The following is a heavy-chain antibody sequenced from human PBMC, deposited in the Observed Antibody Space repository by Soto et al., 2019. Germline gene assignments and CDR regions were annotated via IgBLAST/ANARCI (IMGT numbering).Heavy chain of an antibody. V-gene: IGHV2-26*01. CDR2: IFSNDEK. J-gene: IGHJ5*02. CDR1: GFSLSNARMG. Sequence: SGPTLVNPTETLTLTCTVSGFSLSNARMGVSWTRQPPGKALEWLAHIFSNDEKSYSTSLKSRLTISKDTSKSQVVLTMTNMDPVDTATYYCARIFDSSITFDPWGQGTLVTVSS. CDR3: ARIFDSSITFDP. D-gene: IGHD3-22*01.